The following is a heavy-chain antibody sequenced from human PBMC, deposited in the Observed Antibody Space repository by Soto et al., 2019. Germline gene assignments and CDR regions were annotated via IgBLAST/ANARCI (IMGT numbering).Heavy chain of an antibody. CDR2: INPNSGGT. Sequence: GASVKVSCKASGYTFTGYYMHWVRQAPGQGLEWMGWINPNSGGTNYAQKFQGWVTMTRDTSISTAYMELSRLRSDDTALYYCARESSGSYYYYYGMDVWGQGTTVTVSS. CDR1: GYTFTGYY. CDR3: ARESSGSYYYYYGMDV. J-gene: IGHJ6*02. D-gene: IGHD1-26*01. V-gene: IGHV1-2*04.